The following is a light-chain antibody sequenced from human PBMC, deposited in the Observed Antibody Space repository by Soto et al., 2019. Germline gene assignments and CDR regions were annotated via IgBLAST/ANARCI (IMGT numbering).Light chain of an antibody. CDR3: LQRDTDS. V-gene: IGKV1-17*01. CDR2: AAS. Sequence: DLQMTQSPSSLSASVGDRVTITCRASQDIRNDLDWYQQKPGKAPKRLIYAASSLQNGAPSRFSGSGSGTEFTLTISSLQPEDFATYYCLQRDTDSVGGGTEVEIK. J-gene: IGKJ4*01. CDR1: QDIRND.